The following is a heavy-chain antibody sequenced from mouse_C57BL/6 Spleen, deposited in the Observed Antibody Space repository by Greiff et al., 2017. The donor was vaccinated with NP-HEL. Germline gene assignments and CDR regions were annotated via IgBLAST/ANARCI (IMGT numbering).Heavy chain of an antibody. CDR2: TNPTNGRT. D-gene: IGHD1-1*01. CDR1: GYTFTSYW. J-gene: IGHJ2*01. CDR3: ARIKKIVATYFDY. V-gene: IGHV1S81*02. Sequence: QVHVKQSGAELVKAGASVKMSCKASGYTFTSYWMHWVKQRLGQGLEWFAETNPTNGRTYYNEKSKSKATLTVDKSSSTAYMLLSGPTFEDSAVYYCARIKKIVATYFDYWGQGTTLTVSS.